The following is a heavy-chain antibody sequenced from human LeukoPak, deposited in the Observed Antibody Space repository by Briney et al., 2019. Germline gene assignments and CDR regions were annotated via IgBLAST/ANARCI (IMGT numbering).Heavy chain of an antibody. CDR2: IIPIFGTA. V-gene: IGHV1-69*05. D-gene: IGHD2-21*02. J-gene: IGHJ5*02. CDR1: GGTFSSYA. Sequence: GASVKVSCKASGGTFSSYAISWVRQAPGQGLEWMGGIIPIFGTANYAQKLQGRVTMTTDTSTSTAYMELRSLRSDDTAVYYCARDSLGCGGDCYSGNWFDPWGQGTLVTVSS. CDR3: ARDSLGCGGDCYSGNWFDP.